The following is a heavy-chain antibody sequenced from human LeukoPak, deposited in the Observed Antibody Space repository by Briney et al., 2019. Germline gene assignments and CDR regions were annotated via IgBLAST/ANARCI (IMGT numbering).Heavy chain of an antibody. CDR1: GFTFSSYA. CDR3: ARAHERVVDAFDI. CDR2: IKQDGSEE. V-gene: IGHV3-7*01. D-gene: IGHD6-25*01. J-gene: IGHJ3*02. Sequence: PGGSLRLSCAASGFTFSSYAMSWVRQAPGKGLEWVANIKQDGSEEYYVDSVKGRFTISRDNAKNSLYLQMNSLRAEDTAVYYCARAHERVVDAFDIWGQGTMVTVSS.